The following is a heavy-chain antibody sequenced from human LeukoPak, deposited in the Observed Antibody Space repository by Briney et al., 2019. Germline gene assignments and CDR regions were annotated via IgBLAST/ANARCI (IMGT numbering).Heavy chain of an antibody. Sequence: GGSLRLSCAASGFTFDDYAMHWVRQAPGKGLEWVSLISWDGGSTYYADSVKGRFTISRDNSKNSLYLQMNSLRAEDTALYYCAKDVSSNSYYYYYMDVWGKGTTVTVSS. J-gene: IGHJ6*03. CDR2: ISWDGGST. CDR3: AKDVSSNSYYYYYMDV. CDR1: GFTFDDYA. D-gene: IGHD4-11*01. V-gene: IGHV3-43D*03.